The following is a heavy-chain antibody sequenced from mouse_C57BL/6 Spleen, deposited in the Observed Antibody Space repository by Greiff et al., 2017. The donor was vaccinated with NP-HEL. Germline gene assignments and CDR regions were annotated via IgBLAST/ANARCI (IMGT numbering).Heavy chain of an antibody. V-gene: IGHV1-64*01. CDR1: GYTFTSYW. Sequence: QVQLQQPGAELVKPGASVKLSCKASGYTFTSYWMHWVKQRPGQGLEWIGMIHPNSGSTNYNEKFKSKATLTVDKASSTAYMQLSSLTSEDSAVYYCARGGGFYWYFDVWGTGTTVTVSS. CDR3: ARGGGFYWYFDV. J-gene: IGHJ1*03. CDR2: IHPNSGST.